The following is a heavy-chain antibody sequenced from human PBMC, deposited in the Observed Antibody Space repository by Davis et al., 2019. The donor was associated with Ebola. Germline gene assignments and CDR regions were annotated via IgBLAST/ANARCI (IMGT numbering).Heavy chain of an antibody. CDR1: GGSISSSNW. V-gene: IGHV4-4*02. D-gene: IGHD3-3*01. CDR2: IYHSGST. CDR3: ARGRVDFLYYGMDV. J-gene: IGHJ6*02. Sequence: SETLSLTCAVSGGSISSSNWWSWVRQPPGKGLEWIGEIYHSGSTNYNPSLKSRVTISVDTSKNQFSLKLSSVTAADTTVYYCARGRVDFLYYGMDVWGQGTTVTVSS.